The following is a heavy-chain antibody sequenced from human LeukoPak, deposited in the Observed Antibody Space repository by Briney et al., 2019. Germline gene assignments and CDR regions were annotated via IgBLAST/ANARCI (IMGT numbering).Heavy chain of an antibody. Sequence: GGSLRLSCAASGFTFRSYWMSWVRQAPGKGLEWVANIKQDGSEKYYVDSVKGRFTISRDNAKNSLYLQMNSLRAEDTAVYYCARDRSSTSYNWFDPWGQGTLVTVSS. D-gene: IGHD2-2*01. V-gene: IGHV3-7*01. CDR2: IKQDGSEK. CDR1: GFTFRSYW. J-gene: IGHJ5*02. CDR3: ARDRSSTSYNWFDP.